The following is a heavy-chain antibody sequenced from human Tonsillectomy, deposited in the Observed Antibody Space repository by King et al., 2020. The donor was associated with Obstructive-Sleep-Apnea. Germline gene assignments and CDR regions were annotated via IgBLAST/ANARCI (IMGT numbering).Heavy chain of an antibody. V-gene: IGHV5-51*01. D-gene: IGHD6-19*01. CDR3: AKADYSSGWSTFDF. J-gene: IGHJ4*02. CDR2: ISPGDSNT. CDR1: GYSFNSYW. Sequence: DVQLVESGAEVKKPGESLKISCKGSGYSFNSYWIGWVRQMPGKGLEWMWIISPGDSNTRYSPSFQGQVTFSADKSISTAYLQWSSLKASDTAMYYCAKADYSSGWSTFDFWGQGTLVTVSS.